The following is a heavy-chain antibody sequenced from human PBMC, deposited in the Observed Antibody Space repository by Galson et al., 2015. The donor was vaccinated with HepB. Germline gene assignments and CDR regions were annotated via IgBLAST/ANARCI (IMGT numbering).Heavy chain of an antibody. CDR2: ISYDGSNK. Sequence: SLRLSCAASGFTFSSYGMHWVRQAPGKGLEWVAVISYDGSNKYYADSVKGRFTISRDNSKNTLYLQMNSLRAEDTAVYYCAKDQVVVVPAAPEHQRNYYYYYMDVWGKGTTVTVSS. V-gene: IGHV3-30*18. CDR1: GFTFSSYG. J-gene: IGHJ6*03. D-gene: IGHD2-2*01. CDR3: AKDQVVVVPAAPEHQRNYYYYYMDV.